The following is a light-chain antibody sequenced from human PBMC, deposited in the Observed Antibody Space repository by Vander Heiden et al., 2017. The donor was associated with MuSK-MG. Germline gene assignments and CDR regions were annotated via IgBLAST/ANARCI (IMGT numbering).Light chain of an antibody. Sequence: DLQLTPSPSPLSASVGDRVPITCRASQSISSWLAWYQQKPGKAPKLLSYKASRLESGVPSRFSCSGSGTEFTLTISSLQPDDVATYYCQQYNSYSRTFGQGTKVEIK. CDR2: KAS. V-gene: IGKV1-5*03. CDR1: QSISSW. J-gene: IGKJ1*01. CDR3: QQYNSYSRT.